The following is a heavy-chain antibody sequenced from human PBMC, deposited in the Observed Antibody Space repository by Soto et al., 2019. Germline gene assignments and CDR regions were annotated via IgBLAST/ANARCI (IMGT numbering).Heavy chain of an antibody. J-gene: IGHJ4*02. V-gene: IGHV1-18*01. CDR1: GYTFTSYG. CDR3: ARVYYYDRSGYLAGVYVDIDV. D-gene: IGHD3-22*01. Sequence: GASVKVSCKASGYTFTSYGISWVRQAPGQGLEWMGWISAYNGNTNYAQKLQGRVTMTTDTSTSTAYMELRSLRSDDTAVYYCARVYYYDRSGYLAGVYVDIDVWGQGTLVTVSS. CDR2: ISAYNGNT.